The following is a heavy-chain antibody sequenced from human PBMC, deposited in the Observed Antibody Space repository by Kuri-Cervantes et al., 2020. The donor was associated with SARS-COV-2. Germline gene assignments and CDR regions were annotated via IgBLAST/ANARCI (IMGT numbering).Heavy chain of an antibody. V-gene: IGHV4-39*07. CDR2: IYYSGST. Sequence: ESLKISCTVSGGSISSSSYHWGWIRQPPGKGLEWIGSIYYSGSTYYNPSLKSRVTISVDTSKNQFSLKLSSVTAADTAVYYCARYGPPRYYFDYWGQGTLVTVSS. D-gene: IGHD4-17*01. CDR3: ARYGPPRYYFDY. CDR1: GGSISSSSYH. J-gene: IGHJ4*02.